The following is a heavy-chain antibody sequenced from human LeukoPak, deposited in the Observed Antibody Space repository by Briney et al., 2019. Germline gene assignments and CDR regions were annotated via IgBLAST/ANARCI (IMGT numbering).Heavy chain of an antibody. J-gene: IGHJ5*02. V-gene: IGHV3-23*01. D-gene: IGHD3-22*01. CDR3: AKVTWYYDSSGPPWTFDP. Sequence: GGSLRLSCAASGFTFSSYAMSWVRQAPGKGLEWVSAISGSGGSTYYADSVKGRFTIPRDNSKNTLYLQMNSLRAEDTAVYYCAKVTWYYDSSGPPWTFDPWGQGTLVTVSS. CDR1: GFTFSSYA. CDR2: ISGSGGST.